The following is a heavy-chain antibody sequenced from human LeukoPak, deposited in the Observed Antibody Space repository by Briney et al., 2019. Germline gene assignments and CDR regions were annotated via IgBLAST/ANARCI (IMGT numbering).Heavy chain of an antibody. CDR1: GFPLSSYE. CDR2: ISTSGNSI. CDR3: AREMIGGGGDALEI. J-gene: IGHJ3*02. Sequence: GGSLRISCVASGFPLSSYEINWLRQVPGKGLEWVSYISTSGNSIYYASSVKGRFTISRDNAKNSVYLQMNSLRDEDAAVYHCAREMIGGGGDALEIWGQGTMVTVSS. D-gene: IGHD3-22*01. V-gene: IGHV3-48*03.